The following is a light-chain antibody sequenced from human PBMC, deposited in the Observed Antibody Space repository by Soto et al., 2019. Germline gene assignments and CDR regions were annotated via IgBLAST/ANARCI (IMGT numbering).Light chain of an antibody. CDR2: WAS. Sequence: DIVMTQSPDSLAVSLGESATINCKSSQSILYSSNNKNYLSWYQQKPGQPPKLLISWASTRESVVPDRFSGSGSRTYCTRPISSLPAEYVPAYYCQQYYTTLFTFSPGNKVDIK. CDR3: QQYYTTLFT. CDR1: QSILYSSNNKNY. J-gene: IGKJ3*01. V-gene: IGKV4-1*01.